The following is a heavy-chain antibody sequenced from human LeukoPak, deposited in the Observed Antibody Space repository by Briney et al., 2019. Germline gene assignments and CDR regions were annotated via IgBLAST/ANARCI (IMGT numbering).Heavy chain of an antibody. CDR2: IDTSGSYI. Sequence: GGSLRLSCAASGFTFSSYAMSWVCQAPGKGLEWVSFIDTSGSYIYYGDSVKGRVTISRDNAKNSLYLQMNGLRAEDTAVYYCARGRGITLLRGVAMSDGFDVWGQGAMVTVSS. J-gene: IGHJ3*01. CDR1: GFTFSSYA. D-gene: IGHD3-10*01. V-gene: IGHV3-21*01. CDR3: ARGRGITLLRGVAMSDGFDV.